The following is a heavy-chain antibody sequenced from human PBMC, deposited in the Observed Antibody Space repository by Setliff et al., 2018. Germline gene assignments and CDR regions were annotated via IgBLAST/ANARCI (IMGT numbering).Heavy chain of an antibody. J-gene: IGHJ4*02. CDR2: ISVYNGDT. CDR3: ARAPSVELVTIRTNSWFTY. CDR1: GYTFRNYA. Sequence: ASVKVSCQASGYTFRNYAFAWVRQAPGQGLEWVGWISVYNGDTNYAQKFQGRVTLTTDISTSTAYMELRSLTSDDSAFYYCARAPSVELVTIRTNSWFTYWGQGTLVTVSS. D-gene: IGHD5-18*01. V-gene: IGHV1-18*01.